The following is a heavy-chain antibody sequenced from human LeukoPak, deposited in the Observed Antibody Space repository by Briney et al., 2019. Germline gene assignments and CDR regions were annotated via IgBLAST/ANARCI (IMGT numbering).Heavy chain of an antibody. CDR3: ARAPYYDFWSGYPPDY. CDR2: INSDGSST. Sequence: GGSLRLSCAASGFSFRSYWMHWVRQAPGKGLVWVSRINSDGSSTNYADSVKGRFTISRDNAKNTLYLQMNSLRAEDTAVYYCARAPYYDFWSGYPPDYWGQGTLVTVSS. D-gene: IGHD3-3*01. V-gene: IGHV3-74*01. CDR1: GFSFRSYW. J-gene: IGHJ4*02.